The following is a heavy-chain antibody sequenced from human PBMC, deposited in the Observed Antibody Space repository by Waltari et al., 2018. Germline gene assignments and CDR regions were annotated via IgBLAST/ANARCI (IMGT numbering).Heavy chain of an antibody. CDR3: ARGYSYHLLDY. CDR2: IYHSGST. Sequence: QVQLQESGPGLVKPSETLSLTCAVSGYSISSGYYWGWIRQPPGKGLEWIGSIYHSGSTYYNPSLKSRVTISVDTSKNQFSLKLSSVTAADTAVYYCARGYSYHLLDYWGQGTLVTVSS. V-gene: IGHV4-38-2*01. D-gene: IGHD5-18*01. J-gene: IGHJ4*02. CDR1: GYSISSGYY.